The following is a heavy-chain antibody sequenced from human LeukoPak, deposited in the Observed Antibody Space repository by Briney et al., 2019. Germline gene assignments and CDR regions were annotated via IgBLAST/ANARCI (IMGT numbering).Heavy chain of an antibody. CDR3: ARGGATMVRGVHGY. J-gene: IGHJ4*02. D-gene: IGHD3-10*01. V-gene: IGHV4-34*01. Sequence: PSETLSLTCAVYGGSFGGYYWNWIRQPPGKGLEWIGEINHSGSTNYNPSLKSRVTISVDTSKNQFSLKLSSVTAADTAVYYCARGGATMVRGVHGYWGQGTLVTVSP. CDR2: INHSGST. CDR1: GGSFGGYY.